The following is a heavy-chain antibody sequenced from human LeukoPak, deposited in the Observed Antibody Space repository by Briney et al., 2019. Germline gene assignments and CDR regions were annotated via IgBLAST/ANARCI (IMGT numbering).Heavy chain of an antibody. V-gene: IGHV3-7*03. Sequence: GSLRLSCAASGFPLGDTWMNWVRQVPGQGLEWVANIKQDGSEKFYVASVKGRFTISRDNGKSSLYLQMNSLRAEDTALYYCATSYDMGWLIGYWGQGTLVTVSS. J-gene: IGHJ4*02. CDR3: ATSYDMGWLIGY. CDR2: IKQDGSEK. CDR1: GFPLGDTW. D-gene: IGHD3/OR15-3a*01.